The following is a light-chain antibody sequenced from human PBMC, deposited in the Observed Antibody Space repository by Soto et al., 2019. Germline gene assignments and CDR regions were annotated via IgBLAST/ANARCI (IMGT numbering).Light chain of an antibody. CDR3: QQYGSLPKT. CDR2: GAF. V-gene: IGKV3-20*01. CDR1: QSVSSY. J-gene: IGKJ1*01. Sequence: EIVLTQSPATLSLSPGERATLSCRASQSVSSYLAWYQQKSGQAPRLLIYGAFSRANGIPVRFSGSASGTDFTLIISRLEPEDVAVYYCQQYGSLPKTFGQGTKVDIK.